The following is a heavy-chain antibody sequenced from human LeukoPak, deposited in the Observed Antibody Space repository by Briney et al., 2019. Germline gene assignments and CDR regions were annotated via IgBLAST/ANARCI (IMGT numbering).Heavy chain of an antibody. CDR3: AREYSGYDWGHFDY. Sequence: ASVKVSCKASGYTFTSYGITWVRQAPGQGLEWMGWISAYNGNTNYAQKLQGRVTMTTDTSTSTAYMELRSLRSDDTAGYYCAREYSGYDWGHFDYWGQGTLVTVSS. J-gene: IGHJ4*02. V-gene: IGHV1-18*01. D-gene: IGHD5-12*01. CDR2: ISAYNGNT. CDR1: GYTFTSYG.